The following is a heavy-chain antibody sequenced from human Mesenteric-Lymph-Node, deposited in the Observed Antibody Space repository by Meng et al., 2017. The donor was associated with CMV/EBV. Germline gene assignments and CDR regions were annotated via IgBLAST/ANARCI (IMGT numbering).Heavy chain of an antibody. Sequence: GESLKISCAASGFTFSDYYMTWIRQAPGKGLEWVSYISTSGNVIYYADSVKGPFTISRDNAKNSLYLQMNSLRVEDTAVYYCARGGMAMTLDYWGQGTLVTVSS. CDR2: ISTSGNVI. CDR1: GFTFSDYY. V-gene: IGHV3-11*04. D-gene: IGHD2-21*02. CDR3: ARGGMAMTLDY. J-gene: IGHJ4*02.